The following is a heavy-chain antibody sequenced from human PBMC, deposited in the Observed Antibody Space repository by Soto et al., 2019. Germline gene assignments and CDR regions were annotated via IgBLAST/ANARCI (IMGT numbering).Heavy chain of an antibody. Sequence: GASVKVSCKASGGTFSSYAISWVRQAPGQGLEWMGGIIPIFGTANYAQKFQGRVTITADESTSTAYMELSSLRSEDTAVYYCAGLDYYDSSGYWSHAFDIWGQGTMVTV. CDR1: GGTFSSYA. V-gene: IGHV1-69*13. J-gene: IGHJ3*02. CDR2: IIPIFGTA. CDR3: AGLDYYDSSGYWSHAFDI. D-gene: IGHD3-22*01.